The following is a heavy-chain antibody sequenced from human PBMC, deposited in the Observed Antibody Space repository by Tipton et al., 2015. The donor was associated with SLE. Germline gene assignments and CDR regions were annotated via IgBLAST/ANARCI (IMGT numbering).Heavy chain of an antibody. CDR1: GFTFSSYA. Sequence: SLRLSCAASGFTFSSYAMHWVRQAPGKGLEWMAVISYDGSNKYYADSVKGRFTISRDNSKNTLYLQMNSLRAEDTAVYYCAKDAYYYDSSGYLGEGFDYWGQGTLVTVSS. J-gene: IGHJ4*02. V-gene: IGHV3-30-3*01. CDR2: ISYDGSNK. CDR3: AKDAYYYDSSGYLGEGFDY. D-gene: IGHD3-22*01.